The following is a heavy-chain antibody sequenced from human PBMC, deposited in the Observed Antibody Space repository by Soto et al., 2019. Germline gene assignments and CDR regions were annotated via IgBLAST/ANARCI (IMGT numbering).Heavy chain of an antibody. CDR1: GFTFSSYA. CDR3: AKTATPSIYYYYGMDV. V-gene: IGHV3-23*01. CDR2: ISGSGGST. D-gene: IGHD2-2*01. Sequence: GGSLRLSCAASGFTFSSYAMSWVRQAPGKGLEWVSAISGSGGSTYYADSVKGRFTISRDNSKNTLYLQMNSLRAEDTAVYYCAKTATPSIYYYYGMDVWGQGTTVTVSS. J-gene: IGHJ6*02.